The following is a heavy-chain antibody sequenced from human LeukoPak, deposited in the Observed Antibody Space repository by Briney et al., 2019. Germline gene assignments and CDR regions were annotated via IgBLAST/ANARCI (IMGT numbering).Heavy chain of an antibody. J-gene: IGHJ4*02. CDR2: IWYDGSNK. V-gene: IGHV3-33*01. Sequence: GGSLRLSCAASGFTFSSYGMHWVRQAPGKGLEWVAVIWYDGSNKYYADSVKGRFTISRDNSKNTLYPQMNSLRAEDTAVYYCAREAVRGVPFPLGDYWGQGTLVTVSS. CDR3: AREAVRGVPFPLGDY. CDR1: GFTFSSYG. D-gene: IGHD3-10*01.